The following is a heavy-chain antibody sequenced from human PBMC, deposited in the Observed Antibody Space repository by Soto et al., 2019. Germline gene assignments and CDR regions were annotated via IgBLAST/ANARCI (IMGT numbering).Heavy chain of an antibody. D-gene: IGHD3-22*01. Sequence: QVQLVQSGAEVKKSGSSVKVSCKASGGTFISYAISWVRQAPGQGLEWMGGIIPIFGTANYAQKFQGRVTITADESTSTAYMELSSLLSEVTAVYYCARSAVYYDSSGYRLETQLYYYGMDVWGQGTTVNVSS. CDR3: ARSAVYYDSSGYRLETQLYYYGMDV. J-gene: IGHJ6*02. CDR2: IIPIFGTA. V-gene: IGHV1-69*01. CDR1: GGTFISYA.